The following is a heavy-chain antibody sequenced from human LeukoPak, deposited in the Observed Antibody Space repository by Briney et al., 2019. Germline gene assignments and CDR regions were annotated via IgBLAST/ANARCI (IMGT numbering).Heavy chain of an antibody. Sequence: GGSLRLSCAASGFTFSNAWMSWVRQAPGKGLEWVGRIKSKTDGGTTDYATPVKGRFTISRDDSKNTLYLQMNSLKTDCTAVYYCTTDGTMIVVVPIDAFDIWGQGTMVTVSS. J-gene: IGHJ3*02. CDR2: IKSKTDGGTT. D-gene: IGHD3-22*01. V-gene: IGHV3-15*01. CDR1: GFTFSNAW. CDR3: TTDGTMIVVVPIDAFDI.